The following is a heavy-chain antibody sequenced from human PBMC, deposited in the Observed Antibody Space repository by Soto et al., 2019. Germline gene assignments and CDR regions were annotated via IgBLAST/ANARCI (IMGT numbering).Heavy chain of an antibody. D-gene: IGHD6-19*01. Sequence: GASVKVSCKASGYTFTSYDINWVRQATGQGLEWMGWMNPNSGNTGYAQKFQGRVTMTRNTSISTAYMELSSLRSEDTAVYYCAHSTWQWLSLDYWGQGTLVTVSS. CDR2: MNPNSGNT. CDR1: GYTFTSYD. J-gene: IGHJ4*02. V-gene: IGHV1-8*01. CDR3: AHSTWQWLSLDY.